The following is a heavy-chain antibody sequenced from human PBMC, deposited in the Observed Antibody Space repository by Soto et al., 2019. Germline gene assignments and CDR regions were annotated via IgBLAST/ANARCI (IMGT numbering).Heavy chain of an antibody. CDR2: ISGSGDST. J-gene: IGHJ6*03. CDR1: GFTFSSYA. D-gene: IGHD3-16*01. V-gene: IGHV3-23*01. Sequence: PGGSLRLSCAASGFTFSSYAMSWVRHTPGKGLEWVSVISGSGDSTYYTDSVKGRFTISRDNSKNTLYLQMNSLRAEDTAVYYCARIGPSYYMDVWGKGTTVTVSS. CDR3: ARIGPSYYMDV.